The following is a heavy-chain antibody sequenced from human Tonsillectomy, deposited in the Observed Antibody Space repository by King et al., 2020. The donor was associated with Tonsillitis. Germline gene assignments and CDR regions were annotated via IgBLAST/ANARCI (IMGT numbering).Heavy chain of an antibody. V-gene: IGHV1-2*02. CDR2: IHPNTGDT. CDR1: GYTLSGYY. J-gene: IGHJ4*02. Sequence: VQLVQSGAEVKKPGASVKVSCKTSGYTLSGYYFHWVRQAPGQGLEWMGWIHPNTGDTSYAQKFQGRVTLTKDTSITTVYMDLTGLKSDDTAVYYCASAPPYTHYFDFWGQGTLVTVAS. CDR3: ASAPPYTHYFDF. D-gene: IGHD4-11*01.